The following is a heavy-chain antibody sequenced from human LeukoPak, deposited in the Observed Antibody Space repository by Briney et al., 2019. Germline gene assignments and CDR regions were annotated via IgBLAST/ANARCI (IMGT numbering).Heavy chain of an antibody. D-gene: IGHD3-16*01. Sequence: ASVKVSCKASGYTFTSYDINWVRQATGQGLEWMGWISGYNGNTNYAQKVQGRVTMTADASTSTTYMELRSLRSDDTAVYYCARDIKRSRARWENLGIDPWGQGTLVTVSS. CDR1: GYTFTSYD. CDR2: ISGYNGNT. V-gene: IGHV1-18*01. J-gene: IGHJ5*02. CDR3: ARDIKRSRARWENLGIDP.